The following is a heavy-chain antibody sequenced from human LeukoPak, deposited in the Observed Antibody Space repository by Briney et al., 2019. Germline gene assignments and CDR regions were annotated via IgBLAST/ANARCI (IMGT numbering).Heavy chain of an antibody. CDR2: ISSSGSTI. J-gene: IGHJ4*02. CDR3: AREQHWDYDY. V-gene: IGHV3-48*03. Sequence: PGGSLRLSCVASGFTFSSYEMNWVRQAPGKGLEWVSYISSSGSTIYCADSVKGRFTISRDNAKNSLYLQMNSLRAEDTAVYYCAREQHWDYDYWGQGTLVTVSS. D-gene: IGHD3-3*02. CDR1: GFTFSSYE.